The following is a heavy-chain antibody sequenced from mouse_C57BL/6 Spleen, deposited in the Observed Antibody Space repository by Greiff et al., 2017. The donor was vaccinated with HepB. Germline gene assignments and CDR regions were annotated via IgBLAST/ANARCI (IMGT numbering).Heavy chain of an antibody. Sequence: QVQLKQSGAELVRPGTSVKVSCKASGYAFTNYLIEWVKQRPGQGLEWIGVINPGSGGTNYNEKFKGKATLTADKSSSTAYMQLSSLTSEDSAVYFCAREIYYDYYAMDYWGQGTSVTVSS. D-gene: IGHD2-1*01. V-gene: IGHV1-54*01. CDR2: INPGSGGT. CDR3: AREIYYDYYAMDY. CDR1: GYAFTNYL. J-gene: IGHJ4*01.